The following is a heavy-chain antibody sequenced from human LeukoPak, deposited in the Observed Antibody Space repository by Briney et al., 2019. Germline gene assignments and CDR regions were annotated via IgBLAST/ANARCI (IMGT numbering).Heavy chain of an antibody. Sequence: GGSLRLSCAASGFTFNSYAMTWVRQAPGKGLEWVSAISGSGGDTEYADSVKGRFTISRDNSKNTLYLQMNSLRAEDTAVYYCASHSPSTSWYALDYWGPGTLVTVSS. V-gene: IGHV3-23*01. D-gene: IGHD6-13*01. CDR2: ISGSGGDT. CDR3: ASHSPSTSWYALDY. J-gene: IGHJ4*02. CDR1: GFTFNSYA.